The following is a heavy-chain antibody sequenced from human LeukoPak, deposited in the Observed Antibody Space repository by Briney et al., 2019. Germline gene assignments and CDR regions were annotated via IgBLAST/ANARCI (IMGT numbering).Heavy chain of an antibody. V-gene: IGHV1-69*04. CDR1: GYSFTGYY. Sequence: GASVKVSCKASGYSFTGYYMHWVRQAPGQGLEWMGRIIPILGIANYAQKFQGRVTITADKSTSTAYMELSSLRSEDTAVYYCARDSSSWYRGDYWGQGTLVTVSS. CDR2: IIPILGIA. J-gene: IGHJ4*02. CDR3: ARDSSSWYRGDY. D-gene: IGHD6-13*01.